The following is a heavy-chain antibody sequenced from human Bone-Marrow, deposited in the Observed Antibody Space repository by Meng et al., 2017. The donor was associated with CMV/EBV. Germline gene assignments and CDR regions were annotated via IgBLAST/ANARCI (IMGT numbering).Heavy chain of an antibody. J-gene: IGHJ4*02. CDR1: GFTFSSYS. Sequence: GESLKICCAASGFTFSSYSMNWVRQAPGKGLEWVSYISSSSSTIYYADSVKGRFTISRDNAKNSLYLQMNSLRAEDTAVYYCASGPFWSGIDYWGQGTLVTVSS. V-gene: IGHV3-48*04. D-gene: IGHD3-3*01. CDR3: ASGPFWSGIDY. CDR2: ISSSSSTI.